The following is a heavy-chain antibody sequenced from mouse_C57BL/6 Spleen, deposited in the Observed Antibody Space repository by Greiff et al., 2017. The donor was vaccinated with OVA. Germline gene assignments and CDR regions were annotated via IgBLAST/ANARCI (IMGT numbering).Heavy chain of an antibody. D-gene: IGHD1-1*01. CDR1: GYTFTSYG. CDR2: IYPRSGNT. J-gene: IGHJ2*01. V-gene: IGHV1-81*01. Sequence: VQLVESGAELARPGASVKLSCKASGYTFTSYGISWVKQSTGQGLEWIGEIYPRSGNTYYNEKFKGKATLTADKSSSTAYLELRSLTSEDSAVYFCAREDPTTGFDNWGKGTTLTVSS. CDR3: AREDPTTGFDN.